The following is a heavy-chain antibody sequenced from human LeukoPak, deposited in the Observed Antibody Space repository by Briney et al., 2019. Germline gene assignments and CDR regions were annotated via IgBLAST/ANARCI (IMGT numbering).Heavy chain of an antibody. CDR2: INHSGST. D-gene: IGHD6-13*01. CDR1: GGSFSGYY. CDR3: ARLTGYSSSWYYYMDV. Sequence: PSETLSLTCAVYGGSFSGYYWSWIRQPPGKGLEWIGEINHSGSTNYNPSLKSRVTISVDTSKNQFSLKLSSVTAADTAVYYCARLTGYSSSWYYYMDVWGKGTTVTISS. J-gene: IGHJ6*03. V-gene: IGHV4-34*01.